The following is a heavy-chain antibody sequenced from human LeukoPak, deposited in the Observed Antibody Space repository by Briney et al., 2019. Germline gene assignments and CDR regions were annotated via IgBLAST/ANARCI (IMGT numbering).Heavy chain of an antibody. CDR2: ISTDGSST. J-gene: IGHJ4*02. D-gene: IGHD1-1*01. CDR3: ARGGLEPVDY. CDR1: GFTFSSYW. Sequence: GGSLRLSCAASGFTFSSYWMHWVRQGPGKGLVWVSRISTDGSSTDYADSVKGRFTISRENAKNTLYLQMNSLRGDDTAVYYCARGGLEPVDYWGQGTLVTVSS. V-gene: IGHV3-74*01.